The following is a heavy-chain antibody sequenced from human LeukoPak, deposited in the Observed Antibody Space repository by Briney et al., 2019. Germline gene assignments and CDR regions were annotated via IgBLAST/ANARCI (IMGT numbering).Heavy chain of an antibody. CDR1: GYTFTAYY. CDR2: INPNSGGT. CDR3: ARGGRYCSTTSCLGEGYYFDY. V-gene: IGHV1-2*02. J-gene: IGHJ4*02. D-gene: IGHD2-2*01. Sequence: ASVKVSCKASGYTFTAYYIHWVRQAPGQGLEWMGWINPNSGGTNYAQKFQGRVTMTRDTSLSTAYMDLSRLRSDDTAVYYCARGGRYCSTTSCLGEGYYFDYWGQGTLVTVSS.